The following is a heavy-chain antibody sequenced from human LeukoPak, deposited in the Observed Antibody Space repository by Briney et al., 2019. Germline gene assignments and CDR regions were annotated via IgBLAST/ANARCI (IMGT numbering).Heavy chain of an antibody. CDR3: ARTSYYDFWSGYYTFDY. CDR2: IYHSGST. Sequence: SETLSLTCTVSGGSISSGGYYWSWIRQPPGKGLEWIGYIYHSGSTYYNPSLKSRVTISVDRSKNQFSLKLSSVTAADTAVYYCARTSYYDFWSGYYTFDYWGQGTLVTVSS. V-gene: IGHV4-30-2*01. J-gene: IGHJ4*02. CDR1: GGSISSGGYY. D-gene: IGHD3-3*01.